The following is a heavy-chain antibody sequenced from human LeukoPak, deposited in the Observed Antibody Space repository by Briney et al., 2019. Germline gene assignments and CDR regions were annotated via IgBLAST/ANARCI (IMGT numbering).Heavy chain of an antibody. D-gene: IGHD3-10*01. Sequence: SETLSLTCTVSGGSISSSSYYWGWIRQPPGKGLEWIGSIYYSGSTYYNPSLKSRVTISVDTSKNQFSLKLSSVTAADTAVYYCARLDTSGARVDYWGQGTLVTVSS. CDR1: GGSISSSSYY. CDR3: ARLDTSGARVDY. CDR2: IYYSGST. J-gene: IGHJ4*02. V-gene: IGHV4-39*01.